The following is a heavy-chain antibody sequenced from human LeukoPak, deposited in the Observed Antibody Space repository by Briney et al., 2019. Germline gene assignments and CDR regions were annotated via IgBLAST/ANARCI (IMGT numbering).Heavy chain of an antibody. CDR3: ARRYYYDSSGYSDAFDI. J-gene: IGHJ3*02. CDR1: GFTVSNNY. Sequence: PGGSLRLSCAASGFTVSNNYMSWVRQAPGKGLEWVSSISSSSSYIYYADSVKGRFTISRDNTKNSLYLQMNSLRAEDTAVYYCARRYYYDSSGYSDAFDIWGQGTMVTVSS. CDR2: ISSSSSYI. D-gene: IGHD3-22*01. V-gene: IGHV3-21*01.